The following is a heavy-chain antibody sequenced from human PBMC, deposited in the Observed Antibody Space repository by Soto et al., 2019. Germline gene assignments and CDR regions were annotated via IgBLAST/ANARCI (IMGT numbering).Heavy chain of an antibody. CDR3: ARGVGSSPPQY. V-gene: IGHV4-59*11. J-gene: IGHJ4*02. CDR1: GGSLRGHY. CDR2: TYASGSP. Sequence: SETLSLTCAVSGGSLRGHYWSWIRQSTGQGLEWIGYTYASGSPYYNPSLRSRVTISADTSKNQISLKLTSPTAADTTVYYCARGVGSSPPQYWGRGTLVTVSS. D-gene: IGHD1-26*01.